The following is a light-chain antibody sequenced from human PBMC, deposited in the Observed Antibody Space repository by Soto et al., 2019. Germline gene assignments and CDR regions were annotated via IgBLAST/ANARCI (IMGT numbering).Light chain of an antibody. V-gene: IGKV3-15*01. J-gene: IGKJ2*01. CDR2: GAS. CDR3: QHYNNSPFT. CDR1: QSVSSN. Sequence: EIVMTQSPATLSVSPGERATLSCRASQSVSSNLAWYQQKPGQAPRLLIYGASGRATGIPARFSGSGSGTEFTLTISSLQSEDFAVYYCQHYNNSPFTFGQGTKLEI.